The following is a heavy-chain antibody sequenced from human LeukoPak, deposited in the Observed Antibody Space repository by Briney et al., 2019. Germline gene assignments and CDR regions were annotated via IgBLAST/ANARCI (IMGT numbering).Heavy chain of an antibody. CDR2: ISWNSISI. V-gene: IGHV3-9*01. CDR1: GFTFSSYA. Sequence: GGSLRLSCAASGFTFSSYAMSWVRQAPGKGLEWVAGISWNSISIDYADSVKGRFTISRDNAKNSLYLQMNSLRPEDTALYYCAKDTDSASWYYFDYWGQGTLVTVSS. D-gene: IGHD6-13*01. CDR3: AKDTDSASWYYFDY. J-gene: IGHJ4*02.